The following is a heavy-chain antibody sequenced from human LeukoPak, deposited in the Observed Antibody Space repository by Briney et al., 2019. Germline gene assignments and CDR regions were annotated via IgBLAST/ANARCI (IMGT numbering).Heavy chain of an antibody. CDR1: GFTFSSYA. CDR3: AKLKQWQPQRYFFEY. D-gene: IGHD6-19*01. Sequence: GGSLRLSCAASGFTFSSYAMSWVRQAPGKGLEWVSTFSGTSSTSYADAVKDRVNISRDNSKNTLYLQLNSLRAEDTAVYYCAKLKQWQPQRYFFEYWGQGALVTVAS. CDR2: FSGTSST. V-gene: IGHV3-23*01. J-gene: IGHJ4*02.